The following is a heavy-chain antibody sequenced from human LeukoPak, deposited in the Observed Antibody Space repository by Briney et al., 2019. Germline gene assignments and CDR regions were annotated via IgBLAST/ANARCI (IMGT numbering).Heavy chain of an antibody. D-gene: IGHD3-10*01. J-gene: IGHJ4*02. CDR1: GFTVSDNY. CDR2: IYTGGIT. V-gene: IGHV3-66*04. Sequence: GGSLRLPCAASGFTVSDNYMSWVRQAPGKGLEWVSAIYTGGITYYADSVRGRFTISRDNSKNTLYLQMSSLRAEDTAVYYCARLSGYFDYWGQGTLVTVSS. CDR3: ARLSGYFDY.